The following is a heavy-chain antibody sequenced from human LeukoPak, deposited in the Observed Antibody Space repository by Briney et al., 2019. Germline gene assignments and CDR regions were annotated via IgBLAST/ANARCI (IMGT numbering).Heavy chain of an antibody. CDR1: GFTFRSYA. CDR2: ISGSGDST. D-gene: IGHD3-22*01. V-gene: IGHV3-23*01. CDR3: AKHYDTNFLDSFDI. Sequence: PGGSLGLSCAASGFTFRSYAMSWVRQAPGKGLEWVSAISGSGDSTYYADSVKGRFTISRDNSKNTLYVQMSSLRAEDTAVYYCAKHYDTNFLDSFDIWGQGTMVTVSS. J-gene: IGHJ3*02.